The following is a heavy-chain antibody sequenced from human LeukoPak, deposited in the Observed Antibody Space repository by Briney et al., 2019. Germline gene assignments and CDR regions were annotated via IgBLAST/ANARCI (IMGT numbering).Heavy chain of an antibody. V-gene: IGHV5-51*01. D-gene: IGHD5-12*01. CDR1: GYSFTSYW. Sequence: GESLKISCNGSGYSFTSYWIGWVRHMPGKGLEWMGIIYPGDSDTRYSPSFQGQVTISADKSISTAYLQWSSLKASDTAIYYCARPLGYSTSWYNHWGQGTLVIVSS. J-gene: IGHJ5*02. CDR2: IYPGDSDT. CDR3: ARPLGYSTSWYNH.